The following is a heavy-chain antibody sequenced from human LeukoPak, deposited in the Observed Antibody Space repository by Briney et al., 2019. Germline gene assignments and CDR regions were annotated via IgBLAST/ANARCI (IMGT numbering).Heavy chain of an antibody. CDR2: ISGSGGST. J-gene: IGHJ4*02. D-gene: IGHD6-19*01. Sequence: ETLSLTCTVSGGSISSSSYYWGWIRQAPGKGLEWVSAISGSGGSTYYADSVKGRFTISRDNSKNTLYLQMNSLRAEDTAVYYCAKVGSSGWYDEYYFDYWGQGTLVTVSS. V-gene: IGHV3-23*01. CDR1: GGSISSSSYY. CDR3: AKVGSSGWYDEYYFDY.